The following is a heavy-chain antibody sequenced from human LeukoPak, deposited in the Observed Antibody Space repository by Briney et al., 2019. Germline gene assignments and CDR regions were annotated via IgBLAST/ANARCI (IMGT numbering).Heavy chain of an antibody. J-gene: IGHJ4*02. Sequence: GASVKVSCKASGYTFTGYYMHWVRQAPGQGLEWMGWINPNSGGTNYAQKFQGWVTMTRDTSISTAYMELSGLISDDTAVYYCARDRGTSRITMKVVAENIFDYWGQGTLATVSS. CDR2: INPNSGGT. CDR1: GYTFTGYY. CDR3: ARDRGTSRITMKVVAENIFDY. D-gene: IGHD3-22*01. V-gene: IGHV1-2*04.